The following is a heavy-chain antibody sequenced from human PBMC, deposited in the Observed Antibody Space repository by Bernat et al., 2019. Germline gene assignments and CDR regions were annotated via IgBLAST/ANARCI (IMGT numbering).Heavy chain of an antibody. CDR1: GFTFNNYG. J-gene: IGHJ4*02. D-gene: IGHD6-19*01. V-gene: IGHV3-30*18. CDR3: AKVSGSSGWLVLEY. CDR2: ISYDGKKQ. Sequence: QVQLVESGGGVVQPGRSLRLSCAASGFTFNNYGMHWVRQAPGKGLEWVAVISYDGKKQYYADSGKGRFTISRDNSKDTLYLQMNSLRVEDTAVYYCAKVSGSSGWLVLEYWGQGTLVTASS.